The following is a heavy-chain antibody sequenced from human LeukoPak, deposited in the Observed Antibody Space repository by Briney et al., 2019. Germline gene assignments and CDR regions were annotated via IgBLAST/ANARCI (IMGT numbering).Heavy chain of an antibody. J-gene: IGHJ5*02. CDR1: GGSFSGYY. Sequence: PSETLSLTCAVYGGSFSGYYWSWIRQPPGKGLEWMGEINHSGSTNYNPSLKSRVTISVDTSKNQFFLKLSSVTAADTAVYYCARGTRSLGITMVRGVMYPFDPWGQGTLVTVSS. CDR2: INHSGST. CDR3: ARGTRSLGITMVRGVMYPFDP. V-gene: IGHV4-34*01. D-gene: IGHD3-10*01.